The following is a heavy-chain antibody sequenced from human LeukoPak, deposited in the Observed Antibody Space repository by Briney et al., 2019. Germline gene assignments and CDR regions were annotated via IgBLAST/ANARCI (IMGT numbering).Heavy chain of an antibody. Sequence: SETLSLTCTVSGGSISSYYWSWIRQPPGKGLEWIGYIYYGGSTNYNPSLKSRVTISVDTSKNQFSLKLSSVTAADTAVYYCASLSSGWYTEYFQHWGQGTLVTVSS. D-gene: IGHD6-19*01. V-gene: IGHV4-59*08. J-gene: IGHJ1*01. CDR3: ASLSSGWYTEYFQH. CDR1: GGSISSYY. CDR2: IYYGGST.